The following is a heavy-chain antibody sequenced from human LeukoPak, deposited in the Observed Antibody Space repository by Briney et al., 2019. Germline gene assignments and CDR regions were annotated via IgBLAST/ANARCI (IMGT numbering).Heavy chain of an antibody. CDR2: IYYSGST. D-gene: IGHD3-22*01. CDR3: ARIGSYYDSSGHITGGWFDP. J-gene: IGHJ5*02. CDR1: GGSISSYY. Sequence: SETLSLTCTVSGGSISSYYWGWIRQPPGKGLEWIGYIYYSGSTNYNPSLKSRVTISVDTSKNQFSLKLSSVTAADTAVYYCARIGSYYDSSGHITGGWFDPWGQGTLVTVSS. V-gene: IGHV4-59*01.